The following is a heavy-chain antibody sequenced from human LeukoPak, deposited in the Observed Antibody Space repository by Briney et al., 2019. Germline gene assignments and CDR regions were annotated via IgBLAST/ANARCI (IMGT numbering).Heavy chain of an antibody. CDR2: INYSGRT. V-gene: IGHV4-59*01. CDR3: ARLLDYDNSGGPDTFDM. D-gene: IGHD3-22*01. J-gene: IGHJ3*02. Sequence: SETLSLTCTVSGGSSSSYYWSWIRQPPGKGLEWIAYINYSGRTNYNPSLQSRVTISVETSKNHVSLQLRSVTAADTAVYYCARLLDYDNSGGPDTFDMWGQGTMVTVSS. CDR1: GGSSSSYY.